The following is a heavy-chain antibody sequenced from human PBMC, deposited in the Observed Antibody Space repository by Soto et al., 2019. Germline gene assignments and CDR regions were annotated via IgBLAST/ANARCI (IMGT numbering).Heavy chain of an antibody. V-gene: IGHV4-61*01. CDR2: IYYSGST. J-gene: IGHJ4*02. CDR3: ARGNYDFLTGYYIEYFDY. D-gene: IGHD3-9*01. Sequence: PSXTLSLTCTVSGGSISSSSYYWSWIRQPPGKGLEWIGYIYYSGSTNYNPSLKSRVTISVDTSKNQFSLKLSSVTAADTAVYYCARGNYDFLTGYYIEYFDYWGQGTLVTVSS. CDR1: GGSISSSSYY.